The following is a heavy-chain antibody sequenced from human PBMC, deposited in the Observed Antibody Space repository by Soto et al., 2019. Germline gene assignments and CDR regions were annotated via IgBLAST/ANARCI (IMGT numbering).Heavy chain of an antibody. J-gene: IGHJ4*02. V-gene: IGHV3-30*03. CDR2: ISSDGSVT. Sequence: GGTLRLCCAASGFTFSSFGMHWVRQAPGKGLEWVAVISSDGSVTFYADSVKGRLTISRDNSKNTLYVQMNIVRAEDTAVYYCARGFDAGRSYYFDYWGQGTQVTVSS. D-gene: IGHD2-15*01. CDR3: ARGFDAGRSYYFDY. CDR1: GFTFSSFG.